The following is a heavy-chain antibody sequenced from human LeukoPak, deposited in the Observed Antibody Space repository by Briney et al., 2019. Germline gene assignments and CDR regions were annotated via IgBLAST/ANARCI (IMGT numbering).Heavy chain of an antibody. CDR2: ISGSGGST. CDR3: ARDFRGGGYFDY. Sequence: GGSLRLSCAASGFTFSSYAMSWVRQAPGKGLEWVSAISGSGGSTYYADSVKGRFTISRDNSKNTLYLQMNSLRAEDTAVYYCARDFRGGGYFDYWGQGTLVTVSS. J-gene: IGHJ4*02. CDR1: GFTFSSYA. V-gene: IGHV3-23*01. D-gene: IGHD3-10*01.